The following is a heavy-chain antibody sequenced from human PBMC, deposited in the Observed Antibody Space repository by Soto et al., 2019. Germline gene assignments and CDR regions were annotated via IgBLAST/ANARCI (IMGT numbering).Heavy chain of an antibody. D-gene: IGHD3-9*01. J-gene: IGHJ6*03. CDR3: ARGRRDYDILTGYYYYYYYMDV. Sequence: ASVNVSCKASGYTFTSYGISWVRQAPGQGLEWMGWISAYNGNTNYAQKLQGRVTMTTDTSTSTAYMELRSLRSDDTAVYYCARGRRDYDILTGYYYYYYYMDVWGKGTTVTVSS. V-gene: IGHV1-18*01. CDR1: GYTFTSYG. CDR2: ISAYNGNT.